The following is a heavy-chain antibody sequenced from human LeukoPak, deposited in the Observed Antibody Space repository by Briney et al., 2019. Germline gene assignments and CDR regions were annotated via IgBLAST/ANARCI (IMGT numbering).Heavy chain of an antibody. V-gene: IGHV5-51*01. Sequence: GESLKISCKGSGYSFTSYWTGWVRQMPGKGLEWMGIIYPGDSDTRYSPSFQGQVTISADKSISTAYLQWSSLKASDTAMYYCARHLRSVAEYDFWTDYYYYYYGMDVWGQGTTVTVSS. CDR1: GYSFTSYW. CDR3: ARHLRSVAEYDFWTDYYYYYYGMDV. J-gene: IGHJ6*02. D-gene: IGHD3-3*01. CDR2: IYPGDSDT.